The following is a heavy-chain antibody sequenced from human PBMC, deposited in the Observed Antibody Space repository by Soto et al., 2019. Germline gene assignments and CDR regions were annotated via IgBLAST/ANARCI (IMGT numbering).Heavy chain of an antibody. CDR2: INHSGST. CDR3: ARGLGLVVVTALRAFDI. CDR1: GGSFSGYY. Sequence: QVQLQQWGAGLLKPSETLSLTCAVYGGSFSGYYWSWIRQPPGKGLEWIGEINHSGSTNYNPSLKRRVTISVDTSKNQFSLKLSSVTAADTAVYYCARGLGLVVVTALRAFDIWGQGTMVTVSS. D-gene: IGHD2-21*02. J-gene: IGHJ3*02. V-gene: IGHV4-34*01.